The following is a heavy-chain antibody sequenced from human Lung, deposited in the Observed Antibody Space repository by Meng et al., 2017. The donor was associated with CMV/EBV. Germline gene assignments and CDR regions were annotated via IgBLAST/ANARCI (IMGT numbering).Heavy chain of an antibody. Sequence: QGNRQKPGHGLVKPSPTLSLTCTVSGGSISSGDYYWSWIRQPPGKGLEWIGYIYYSGSTYYNPSLKSRVTISVDTSKNQFSLKLSSVTAADTAVYYCARALDTAMVTFDYWGQGTLVTVSS. D-gene: IGHD5-18*01. CDR3: ARALDTAMVTFDY. J-gene: IGHJ4*02. CDR2: IYYSGST. CDR1: GGSISSGDYY. V-gene: IGHV4-30-4*08.